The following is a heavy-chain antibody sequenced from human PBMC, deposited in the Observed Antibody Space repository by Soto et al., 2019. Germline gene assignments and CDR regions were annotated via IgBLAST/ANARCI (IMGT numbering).Heavy chain of an antibody. CDR1: GGSISSYY. CDR2: IYYSGST. D-gene: IGHD3-3*01. CDR3: ARSRFLEWLIPAGDAFDI. Sequence: PSETLSLTCTVSGGSISSYYWSWIRQPPGKGLEWIGYIYYSGSTNYNPSLKSRVTISVDTSKNQFSPKLSSVTAADTAVYYCARSRFLEWLIPAGDAFDIWGQGTMVTVSS. J-gene: IGHJ3*02. V-gene: IGHV4-59*08.